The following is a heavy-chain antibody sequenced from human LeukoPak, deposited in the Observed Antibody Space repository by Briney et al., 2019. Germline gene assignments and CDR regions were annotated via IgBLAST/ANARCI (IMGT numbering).Heavy chain of an antibody. J-gene: IGHJ4*02. CDR1: GASISDYY. Sequence: PSGTLSLTCTVSGASISDYYCTWIRQSAGKGLEWIGRVYSSGSTNYNPSLRSRVTISVDTSKNQFSLKLSSVTAADTAVYYCARAVGYSYGYLYYFDYWGQGTLVTVSS. D-gene: IGHD5-18*01. CDR2: VYSSGST. CDR3: ARAVGYSYGYLYYFDY. V-gene: IGHV4-4*07.